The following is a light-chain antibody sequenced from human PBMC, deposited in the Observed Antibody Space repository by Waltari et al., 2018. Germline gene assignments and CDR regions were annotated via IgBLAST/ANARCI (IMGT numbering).Light chain of an antibody. Sequence: QSALTQPPSASGSPGQSVTISCTGTSSDVGGYNYVSWYQQHPGKAPKLMIYEVGERPQGVPDRFSGSKSGNTASLTVSGLQAEDEADYYCYSFAGSSKWVFGGGTKLTVL. CDR1: SSDVGGYNY. J-gene: IGLJ3*02. CDR2: EVG. CDR3: YSFAGSSKWV. V-gene: IGLV2-8*01.